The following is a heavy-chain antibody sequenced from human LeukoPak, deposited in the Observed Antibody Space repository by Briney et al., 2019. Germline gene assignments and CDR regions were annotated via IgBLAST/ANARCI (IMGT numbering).Heavy chain of an antibody. CDR3: ARSYTSPGDLPDLLGAFDI. D-gene: IGHD3-10*01. J-gene: IGHJ3*02. CDR1: GGSISSYY. V-gene: IGHV4-4*09. CDR2: IYTSGST. Sequence: SETLSLTCTVSGGSISSYYWSWIRQPPGRGLEWIGYIYTSGSTNYNPSLKSRVIISVDTSKNQFSLKLSSVTAADTAVYYCARSYTSPGDLPDLLGAFDIWGQGTMVTVSS.